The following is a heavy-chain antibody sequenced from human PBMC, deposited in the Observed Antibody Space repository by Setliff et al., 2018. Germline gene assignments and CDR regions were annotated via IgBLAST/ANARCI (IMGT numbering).Heavy chain of an antibody. D-gene: IGHD3-16*01. Sequence: GGSLRLSCAASGFTFSTYTINWVRQAPGKGLEWVSTISSRSSHIYYADFVKGRFTISRDNSKNTLYLQMNSLRAEDTAVYYCARVGGDWVEYYYYYMDVWGKGTTVTVSS. J-gene: IGHJ6*03. CDR1: GFTFSTYT. CDR2: ISSRSSHI. CDR3: ARVGGDWVEYYYYYMDV. V-gene: IGHV3-21*01.